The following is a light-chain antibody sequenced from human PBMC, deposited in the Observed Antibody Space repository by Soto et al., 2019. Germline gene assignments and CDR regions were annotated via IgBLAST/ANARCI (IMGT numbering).Light chain of an antibody. CDR2: GAS. V-gene: IGKV3-15*01. J-gene: IGKJ4*01. Sequence: EIVMTQSPATLSVSPGERATLSCRASQSVSTYLAWYQQRPGLAPRLLIFGASTRATGIPARFSGSGSGSEFTLTISSLQSEDFAVYSCQQYNNWPLVTFGGGTKLEIK. CDR3: QQYNNWPLVT. CDR1: QSVSTY.